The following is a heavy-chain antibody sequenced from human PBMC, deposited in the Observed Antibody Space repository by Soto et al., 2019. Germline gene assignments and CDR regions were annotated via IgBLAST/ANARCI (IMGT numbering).Heavy chain of an antibody. CDR3: AKETIDY. CDR2: ISYDGSNK. CDR1: GFTFSSYG. V-gene: IGHV3-30*18. Sequence: QVQVVESGGGVVQPGRSLRLSCAASGFTFSSYGMHWVRQAPGKGLEWVAVISYDGSNKYYADSVKGRFTISRDNSKNPLYLQMNSLRAEDTAVYYCAKETIDYWGQGTLVTVSS. J-gene: IGHJ4*02.